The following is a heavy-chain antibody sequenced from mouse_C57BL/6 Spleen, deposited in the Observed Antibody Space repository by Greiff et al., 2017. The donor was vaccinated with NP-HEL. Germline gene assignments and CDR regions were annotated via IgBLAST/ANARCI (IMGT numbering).Heavy chain of an antibody. V-gene: IGHV5-4*01. CDR3: ARDAHYYGSSYYWYFDV. CDR2: ISDGGSYT. J-gene: IGHJ1*03. CDR1: GFTFSSYA. D-gene: IGHD1-1*01. Sequence: DVHLVESGGGLVKPGGSLKLSCAASGFTFSSYAMSWVRQTPEKRLEWVATISDGGSYTYYPDNVKGRFTISRDNAKNNLYLQMSHLKSEDTAMYYCARDAHYYGSSYYWYFDVWGTGTTVTVSS.